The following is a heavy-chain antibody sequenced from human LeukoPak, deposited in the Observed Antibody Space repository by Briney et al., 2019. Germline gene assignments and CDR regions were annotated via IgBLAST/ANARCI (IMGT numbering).Heavy chain of an antibody. CDR2: IYYCGSP. CDR1: GGSISSSSYY. Sequence: PSETLSLTCTVSGGSISSSSYYWRWIRQPPGKGLEWIGRIYYCGSPSYNRSLKSRVTIYVDTSRNQFSLKLSSVTAADTAVYYCARQGYCSSTSCYNRGFFDYWGQGTLVTVSS. D-gene: IGHD2-2*01. V-gene: IGHV4-39*01. J-gene: IGHJ4*02. CDR3: ARQGYCSSTSCYNRGFFDY.